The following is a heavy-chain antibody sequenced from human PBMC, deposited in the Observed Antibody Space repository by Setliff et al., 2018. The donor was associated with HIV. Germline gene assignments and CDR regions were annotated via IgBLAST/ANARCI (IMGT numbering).Heavy chain of an antibody. CDR1: GGSISSSNW. CDR3: VNSGYDGDYYYYYMDV. J-gene: IGHJ6*03. CDR2: IYHSGST. V-gene: IGHV4-4*02. Sequence: SETLSLTCAVSGGSISSSNWWSWVRQPPGKGLEWVGEIYHSGSTNYNPSLKSRVTISVETSKNQFSLKLRSVTAADTAVYFCVNSGYDGDYYYYYMDVWGKGTTVTVSS. D-gene: IGHD5-12*01.